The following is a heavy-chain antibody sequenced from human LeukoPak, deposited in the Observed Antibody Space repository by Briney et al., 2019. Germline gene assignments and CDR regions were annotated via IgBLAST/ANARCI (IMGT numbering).Heavy chain of an antibody. CDR3: ARGYDFWSGYWSHSDY. J-gene: IGHJ4*02. D-gene: IGHD3-3*01. Sequence: PGGSLRLSCAASGFTFSSYAMHWVRQAPGKGLEYASAISSNGGSTYYANSVKGRFTISRDNSKNTLYLQMGSLRAEDMAVYYCARGYDFWSGYWSHSDYWGQGTLVTVSS. V-gene: IGHV3-64*01. CDR1: GFTFSSYA. CDR2: ISSNGGST.